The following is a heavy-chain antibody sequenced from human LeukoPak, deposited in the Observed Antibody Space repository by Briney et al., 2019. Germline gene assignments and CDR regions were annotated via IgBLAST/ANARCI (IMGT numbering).Heavy chain of an antibody. CDR2: IIPNLGTT. V-gene: IGHV1-69*04. Sequence: SVKVSCKASGGTSNSHAISWVRQAPGQGLEWMGRIIPNLGTTNRAQNFQDRVTLTADKSTNTAYMELTSLTSDDTAVYYCATTNDGGGYQWGDFFDFWGQGTLVTVSP. CDR3: ATTNDGGGYQWGDFFDF. D-gene: IGHD3-22*01. J-gene: IGHJ4*02. CDR1: GGTSNSHA.